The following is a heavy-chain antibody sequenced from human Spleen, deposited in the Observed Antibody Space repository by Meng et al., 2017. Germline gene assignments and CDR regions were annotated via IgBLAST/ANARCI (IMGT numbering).Heavy chain of an antibody. CDR3: ARDPVWFDP. CDR2: INPDSGGT. J-gene: IGHJ5*02. V-gene: IGHV1-2*02. Sequence: QVQLVQSGAEVKKPGASVKVSCEVSGYTFTDYPMHWVRQAPGQGLEWLGWINPDSGGTNSAQNFQGRLTMTRDTSISTAYMELSNLTSDDTAVYYCARDPVWFDPWGQGTLVTVSS. CDR1: GYTFTDYP.